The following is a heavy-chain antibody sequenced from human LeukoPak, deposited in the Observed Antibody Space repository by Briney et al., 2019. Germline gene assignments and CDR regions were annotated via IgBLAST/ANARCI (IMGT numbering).Heavy chain of an antibody. CDR2: IYYSGST. CDR3: ARQSRGDGYNSYYYYYYYMDV. V-gene: IGHV4-59*08. CDR1: GGSISSYY. J-gene: IGHJ6*03. Sequence: SETLSLTCTVSGGSISSYYWSWIRQPPGKGLEWIGYIYYSGSTNYNPSLKSRVTISVDTSKNQFSLKLSSVTAADTAVYYCARQSRGDGYNSYYYYYYYMDVWGKGPTVTVSS. D-gene: IGHD5-24*01.